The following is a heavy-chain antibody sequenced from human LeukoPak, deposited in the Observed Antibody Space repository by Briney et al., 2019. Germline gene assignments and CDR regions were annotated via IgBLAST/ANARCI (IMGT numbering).Heavy chain of an antibody. CDR3: ARDRDDGGFEY. V-gene: IGHV3-7*01. CDR1: GFTFSNYW. Sequence: GGSLRLSCAASGFTFSNYWMSWVRQAPEKGLEWVANIKQDGSVKQYVDSMKGRFTISRDNAKSSLYLQMHSLRAEDTAVYYCARDRDDGGFEYWGQGTLVTVSS. CDR2: IKQDGSVK. J-gene: IGHJ4*02. D-gene: IGHD4-23*01.